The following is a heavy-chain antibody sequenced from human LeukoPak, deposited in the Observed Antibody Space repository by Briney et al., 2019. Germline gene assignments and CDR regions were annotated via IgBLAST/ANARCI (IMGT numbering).Heavy chain of an antibody. CDR2: INDGDGNT. CDR1: GYTFTSYA. V-gene: IGHV1-3*01. Sequence: ASVKVSCKASGYTFTSYAVHWVRRAPGQSLEWMGYINDGDGNTKYSQEFQGRVTITTDTSTTTVYMELRSLTSDDTAVYYCARGTYRDADAFDIWGQGTMVTVSS. D-gene: IGHD3-16*02. J-gene: IGHJ3*02. CDR3: ARGTYRDADAFDI.